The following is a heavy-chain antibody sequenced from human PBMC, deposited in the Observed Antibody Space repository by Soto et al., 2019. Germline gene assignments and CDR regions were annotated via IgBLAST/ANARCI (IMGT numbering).Heavy chain of an antibody. J-gene: IGHJ4*02. Sequence: QVQLVQSGAEVKKPGSSVKVSCKASGGTFSSYAISWVRQAPGQGLEWMGGIIPIFGTANYAQKFQGRVTITADESTSTAYMELSSLRSEDTAVYYCAGERFHGDYVGTQFDYWGQGALVTVSS. D-gene: IGHD4-17*01. CDR3: AGERFHGDYVGTQFDY. V-gene: IGHV1-69*01. CDR1: GGTFSSYA. CDR2: IIPIFGTA.